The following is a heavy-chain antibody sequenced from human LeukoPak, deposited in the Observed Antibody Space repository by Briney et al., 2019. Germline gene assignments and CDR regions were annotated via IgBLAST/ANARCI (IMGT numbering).Heavy chain of an antibody. CDR2: IYYSGST. Sequence: SETLSLTCTVSGGSISSHYWSWIRQPPGKGLEWIGYIYYSGSTNYNPSLKSRVTISVDTSKNQFSLKLSSVTAADTAVYDCARDREGYCSGGSCYGRVYNWFDPWGQGTLVTVSS. D-gene: IGHD2-15*01. CDR1: GGSISSHY. J-gene: IGHJ5*02. V-gene: IGHV4-59*11. CDR3: ARDREGYCSGGSCYGRVYNWFDP.